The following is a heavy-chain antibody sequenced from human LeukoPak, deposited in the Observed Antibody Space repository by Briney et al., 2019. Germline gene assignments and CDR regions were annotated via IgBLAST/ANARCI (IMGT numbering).Heavy chain of an antibody. D-gene: IGHD3-3*01. Sequence: ASVKVSCKASGYTFTSYGISWVRQAPGQGLEWMGWISAYSGNTNYAQKLQGRVTMTTDTSTSTAYMELRSLRSDDTAVYYCAREGGNGLRFLDHYWGQGTLVTVSS. J-gene: IGHJ4*02. V-gene: IGHV1-18*01. CDR1: GYTFTSYG. CDR3: AREGGNGLRFLDHY. CDR2: ISAYSGNT.